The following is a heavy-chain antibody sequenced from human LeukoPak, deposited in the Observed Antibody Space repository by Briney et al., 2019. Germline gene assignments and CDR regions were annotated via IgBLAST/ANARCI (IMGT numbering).Heavy chain of an antibody. V-gene: IGHV4-39*01. D-gene: IGHD4-17*01. Sequence: PSETLSLTCTVSGGSISSNGYYWAWFRQPPGKGLEWIGSIYYSGGTYYNPSLKSRVTISIDTSKNQFSLKLTSVTAADTAVYYCARQRPTVTSYYYYQYMDVWGKGTTVTISS. CDR1: GGSISSNGYY. J-gene: IGHJ6*03. CDR2: IYYSGGT. CDR3: ARQRPTVTSYYYYQYMDV.